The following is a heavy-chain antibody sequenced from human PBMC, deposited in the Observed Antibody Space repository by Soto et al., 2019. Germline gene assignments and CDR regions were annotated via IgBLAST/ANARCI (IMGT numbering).Heavy chain of an antibody. V-gene: IGHV2-5*02. CDR1: GFSLSTSGVG. CDR2: IYWDDDK. D-gene: IGHD2-15*01. Sequence: SGPTLVNPTQTLTLTCTFSGFSLSTSGVGVGWIRQPPGKALEWLALIYWDDDKRYRPSLKSRLTITKDTSRNQVVLSMTNMDSVDTATYYCAHRRGLSWFDPWGQGTLVTVSS. CDR3: AHRRGLSWFDP. J-gene: IGHJ5*02.